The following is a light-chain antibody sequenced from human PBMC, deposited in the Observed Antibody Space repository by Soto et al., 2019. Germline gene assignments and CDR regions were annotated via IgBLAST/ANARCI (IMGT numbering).Light chain of an antibody. J-gene: IGKJ4*01. CDR3: QQYNNWPPLT. CDR2: GAS. V-gene: IGKV3-15*01. Sequence: ETVITQSPATPSVSPGERATLSRRASQSISNNLAWYQQRPGQAPRLLIYGASTRATAIPARFSGSGSGTEFTLTISSLQSEDFAVYYCQQYNNWPPLTFGGGTKVDIK. CDR1: QSISNN.